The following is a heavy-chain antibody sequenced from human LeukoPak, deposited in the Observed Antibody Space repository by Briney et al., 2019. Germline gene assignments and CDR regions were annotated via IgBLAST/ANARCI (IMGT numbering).Heavy chain of an antibody. CDR1: GGTFSSYA. J-gene: IGHJ4*02. CDR2: IIPILGIA. D-gene: IGHD1-26*01. CDR3: ARAAYSGSFDGGY. Sequence: SVKVSCKASGGTFSSYAISWVRQAPGQGLEWMGRIIPILGIANYAQKFQGRVTITADKSTSTAYMELSSLRSEDTAVYYCARAAYSGSFDGGYWGQGTLVTVSS. V-gene: IGHV1-69*04.